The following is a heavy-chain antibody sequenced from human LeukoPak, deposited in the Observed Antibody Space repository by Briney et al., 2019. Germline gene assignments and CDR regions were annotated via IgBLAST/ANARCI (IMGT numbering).Heavy chain of an antibody. CDR3: ARDRLHYDSLTGYPAD. CDR2: IYSGGST. D-gene: IGHD3-9*01. Sequence: GGSLRLSCADSGFTVGSNYMRWVRQAPGKGLEWVSVIYSGGSTHYADSVKGRFTISRDNSTNTLYLQMNSLRAEDTAVYYCARDRLHYDSLTGYPADWGQGTLVTVSS. CDR1: GFTVGSNY. V-gene: IGHV3-66*01. J-gene: IGHJ4*02.